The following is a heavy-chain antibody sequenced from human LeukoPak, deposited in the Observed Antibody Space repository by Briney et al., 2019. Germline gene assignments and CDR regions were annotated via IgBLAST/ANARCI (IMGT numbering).Heavy chain of an antibody. CDR2: INPNSGGT. CDR3: ARDQVYDYVWGSYRSNWFDP. Sequence: ASVKVSCKASGYTFTGYYMHWVRQAPGQGLEWMGWINPNSGGTNYAQKFQGRVTMTRDTSISTAYMELSRLRSDDTAVYYCARDQVYDYVWGSYRSNWFDPWGQGTLVTVSS. D-gene: IGHD3-16*02. CDR1: GYTFTGYY. J-gene: IGHJ5*02. V-gene: IGHV1-2*02.